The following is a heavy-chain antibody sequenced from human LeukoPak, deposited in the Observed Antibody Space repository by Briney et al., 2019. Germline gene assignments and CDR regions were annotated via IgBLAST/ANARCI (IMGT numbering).Heavy chain of an antibody. D-gene: IGHD3-3*01. Sequence: GGSLRLSCEASGFTYSNHAMNWVRQAPGKGLEWVSGITGSGDYTYYADSVRGRFTISRDNSKSTLYLQINRLRAEDTAIYYCARSGEDYSSGPQEYYYYMDVWGKGTTVTVSS. CDR1: GFTYSNHA. CDR2: ITGSGDYT. CDR3: ARSGEDYSSGPQEYYYYMDV. J-gene: IGHJ6*03. V-gene: IGHV3-23*01.